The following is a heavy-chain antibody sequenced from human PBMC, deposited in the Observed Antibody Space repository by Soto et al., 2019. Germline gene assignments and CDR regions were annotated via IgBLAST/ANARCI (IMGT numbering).Heavy chain of an antibody. D-gene: IGHD2-21*02. CDR2: INAGNGNT. CDR3: ARSIVVVTAANY. J-gene: IGHJ4*02. Sequence: QVQLVQSGAEVKKPGASVKVSCKASGYTFTSYAMHWVRQAPGQRLEWMGWINAGNGNTKYSQKFQGRVTITRDTSARTAYMELSSLSSEDTAVYYCARSIVVVTAANYWGQGTLVTVSS. V-gene: IGHV1-3*01. CDR1: GYTFTSYA.